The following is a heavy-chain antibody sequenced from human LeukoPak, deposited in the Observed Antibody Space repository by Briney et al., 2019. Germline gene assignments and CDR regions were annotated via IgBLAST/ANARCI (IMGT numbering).Heavy chain of an antibody. J-gene: IGHJ4*02. CDR2: MNPNSGNT. CDR1: GYTFTSYD. D-gene: IGHD2-2*01. Sequence: ASVKVSCKASGYTFTSYDINWVRQAIGQGLEWMGWMNPNSGNTGYAQKFQGRVTMTRNTSISTAYMELSSLRSEDTAVYYCARVAYQLPPYYFDYWGQGTLVTVSS. CDR3: ARVAYQLPPYYFDY. V-gene: IGHV1-8*01.